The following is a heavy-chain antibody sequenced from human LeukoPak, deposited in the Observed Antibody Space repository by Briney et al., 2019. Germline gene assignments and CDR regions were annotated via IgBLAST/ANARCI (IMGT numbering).Heavy chain of an antibody. Sequence: GGSLRLSCEASGFTFSSFGMHWVRQAPGKGLVWVARIKGDGITTNYADPAKGRFTVSRDNAKNTVYLQMNSLRAEDTAVCYCAEDLHEIAGDYWGQGTLVTVAS. CDR1: GFTFSSFG. J-gene: IGHJ4*02. V-gene: IGHV3-74*01. D-gene: IGHD2-21*01. CDR3: AEDLHEIAGDY. CDR2: IKGDGITT.